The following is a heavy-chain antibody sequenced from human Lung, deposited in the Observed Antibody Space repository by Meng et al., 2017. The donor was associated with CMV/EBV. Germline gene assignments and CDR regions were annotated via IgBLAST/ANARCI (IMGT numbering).Heavy chain of an antibody. CDR2: ISYDGSNK. Sequence: SGLTLSSYAMHWVRQAPGKGLEWVAVISYDGSNKYYADSVKGRFTISRDNSKNTLYLQMNSLRAEDTAVYYCARDGEYSSLREAVDYWGQGTLVTVSS. J-gene: IGHJ4*02. V-gene: IGHV3-30*04. CDR3: ARDGEYSSLREAVDY. CDR1: GLTLSSYA. D-gene: IGHD6-6*01.